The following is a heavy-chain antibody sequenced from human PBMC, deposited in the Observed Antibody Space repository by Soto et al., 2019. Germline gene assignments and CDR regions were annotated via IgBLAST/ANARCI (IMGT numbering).Heavy chain of an antibody. Sequence: QVQLVESGGGVVQPGKSLRLSCAASGFTFSNYAMHWGRQAPGKGLEWVAIMWYDGSHEYYADSVKGRFTISRDNSKNTLYLQMNSLRAEDPAVFFCARAGYSSGLNYFDPWGQGVLVTVSS. J-gene: IGHJ5*02. CDR1: GFTFSNYA. V-gene: IGHV3-33*01. D-gene: IGHD3-22*01. CDR2: MWYDGSHE. CDR3: ARAGYSSGLNYFDP.